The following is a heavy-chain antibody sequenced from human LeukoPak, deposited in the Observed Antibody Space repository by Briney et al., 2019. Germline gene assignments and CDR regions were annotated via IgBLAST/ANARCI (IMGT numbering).Heavy chain of an antibody. D-gene: IGHD3-3*01. V-gene: IGHV4-34*01. CDR1: GGSFSGYY. J-gene: IGHJ4*02. CDR2: INHSGST. Sequence: SETLSLTCAVYGGSFSGYYWSWIRQPPGKGLEWIGEINHSGSTYYNPSLKSRVTISVDTSKNQFSLKLSSVTAADTAVYYCARGYTIFGVVISFFDYWGQGTLVTVSS. CDR3: ARGYTIFGVVISFFDY.